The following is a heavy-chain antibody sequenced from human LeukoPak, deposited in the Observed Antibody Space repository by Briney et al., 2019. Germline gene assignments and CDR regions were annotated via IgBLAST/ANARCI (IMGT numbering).Heavy chain of an antibody. D-gene: IGHD6-6*01. V-gene: IGHV4-34*01. CDR2: INHSGST. CDR1: GGSFSGYY. J-gene: IGHJ4*02. Sequence: SETLSLTCAVYGGSFSGYYWSWIRQPPGKGLEWIGEINHSGSTNYNPSLRSRVTISVDTSKNQFSLKLSSVTAADTAVYYCARGPRLLGTGNGIAARPIHLWGQGTLVTVSS. CDR3: ARGPRLLGTGNGIAARPIHL.